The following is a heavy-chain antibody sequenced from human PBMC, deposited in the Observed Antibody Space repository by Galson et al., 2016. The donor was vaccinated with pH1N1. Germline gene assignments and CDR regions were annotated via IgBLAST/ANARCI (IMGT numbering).Heavy chain of an antibody. CDR1: GLTFNSYG. CDR2: IWYDGSNK. J-gene: IGHJ4*02. CDR3: AKDRGYSYGRFFDY. D-gene: IGHD5-12*01. V-gene: IGHV3-30*02. Sequence: SLRLSCAASGLTFNSYGMHWVRQAPGKGPEWVAFIWYDGSNKYYVDSVKVRFTISRDNSKNMLYLQMNSLRTEDTAVYYCAKDRGYSYGRFFDYWGQGTLVIVSS.